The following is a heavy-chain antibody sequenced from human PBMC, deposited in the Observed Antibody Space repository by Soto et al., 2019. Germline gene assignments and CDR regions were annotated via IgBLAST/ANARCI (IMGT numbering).Heavy chain of an antibody. CDR1: GFTFSSYG. V-gene: IGHV3-30*18. J-gene: IGHJ6*02. D-gene: IGHD3-10*01. CDR2: ISYDGSNK. CDR3: AKAALTMVRGVIITGMDV. Sequence: GGSLRLSCAASGFTFSSYGMHWVRQAPGKGLEWVAVISYDGSNKYYADSVKGRFTISRDNSKNTLYLQMNSLRAEDTAVYYCAKAALTMVRGVIITGMDVWGQGTTVTVSS.